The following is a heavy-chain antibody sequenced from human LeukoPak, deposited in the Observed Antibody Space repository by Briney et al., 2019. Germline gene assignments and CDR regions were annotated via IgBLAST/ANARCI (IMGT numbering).Heavy chain of an antibody. J-gene: IGHJ3*01. CDR2: IYTSGST. V-gene: IGHV4-4*07. Sequence: PSETLSLTCTVSGGSISSYYWSWIRQPAGKGLEWIGRIYTSGSTNYNPSLKSRVTISVDTSKNLFSLRLTSVTAADTAMYYCATADFHGGNPFDAFDFWGQGTVVTVTS. CDR3: ATADFHGGNPFDAFDF. D-gene: IGHD4-23*01. CDR1: GGSISSYY.